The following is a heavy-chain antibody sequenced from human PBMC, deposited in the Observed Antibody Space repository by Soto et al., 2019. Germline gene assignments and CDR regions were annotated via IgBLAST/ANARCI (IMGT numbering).Heavy chain of an antibody. Sequence: GGSLRLSCVGSGFTFSTYSINWVRQAPGKGLEWVSSISSRSGIYYADSVKGRFTISRDNAKNSVSLQMNSLRAEDTAVYYCAREYTAWPLAYGLDVWGQGTTVTVSS. V-gene: IGHV3-21*01. D-gene: IGHD2-2*02. CDR1: GFTFSTYS. CDR2: ISSRSGI. CDR3: AREYTAWPLAYGLDV. J-gene: IGHJ6*02.